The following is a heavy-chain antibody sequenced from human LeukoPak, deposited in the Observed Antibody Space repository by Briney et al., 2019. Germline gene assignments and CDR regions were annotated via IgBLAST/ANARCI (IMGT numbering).Heavy chain of an antibody. Sequence: PGGSQRLSCAASGFTVSSNYMSWVRQAPGKGLEWVSVIYSGGSTYHADSVKGRFTISRDNSKNTLYLQMNSLRAEDTAVYYCARDRVLRSNDAFDIWGQGTMVTVSS. J-gene: IGHJ3*02. V-gene: IGHV3-66*01. CDR1: GFTVSSNY. CDR3: ARDRVLRSNDAFDI. CDR2: IYSGGST. D-gene: IGHD5-12*01.